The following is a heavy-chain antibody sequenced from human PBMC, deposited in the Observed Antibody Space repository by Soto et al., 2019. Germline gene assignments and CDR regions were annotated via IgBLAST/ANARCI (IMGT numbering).Heavy chain of an antibody. CDR2: IKEDGSEI. CDR1: GFTFSSYW. Sequence: EVQLVESGGGVVQPGGSLRLSCAASGFTFSSYWMTWVRQVPGKGLEWGANIKEDGSEIHDVDSVKGRFTISRDNARTSLYLQMNSLRAEDTAVYFCARGERNCAYWGQGTLVTVSS. J-gene: IGHJ4*02. CDR3: ARGERNCAY. V-gene: IGHV3-7*05. D-gene: IGHD1-26*01.